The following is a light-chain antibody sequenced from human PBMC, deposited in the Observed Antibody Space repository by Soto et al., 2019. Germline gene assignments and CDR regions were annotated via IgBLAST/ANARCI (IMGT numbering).Light chain of an antibody. CDR1: QSVSSN. CDR2: GAS. Sequence: EIVMTQSPANLSLSPGERATLSCGASQSVSSNLAWYQQKPGQAPRLLIYGASTRATGVPARFSGSGSGTEFTFTISSLQSEDFAVYYCQQYNNWPRTFGQGT. V-gene: IGKV3-15*01. J-gene: IGKJ1*01. CDR3: QQYNNWPRT.